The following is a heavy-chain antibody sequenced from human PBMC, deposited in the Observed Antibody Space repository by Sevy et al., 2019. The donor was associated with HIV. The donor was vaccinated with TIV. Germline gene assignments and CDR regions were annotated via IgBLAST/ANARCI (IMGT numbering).Heavy chain of an antibody. V-gene: IGHV4-4*07. Sequence: SETLSLTCTVSGGSISSYYCTWIRQPAGKGLEWIGRIYTSGSTNYNPSLKNRVTMSVGTSKKQFSRKLGSVTAADTAVYYCARGGGYFDDGFDIWGQGTMVTVSS. CDR2: IYTSGST. J-gene: IGHJ3*02. D-gene: IGHD3-10*01. CDR3: ARGGGYFDDGFDI. CDR1: GGSISSYY.